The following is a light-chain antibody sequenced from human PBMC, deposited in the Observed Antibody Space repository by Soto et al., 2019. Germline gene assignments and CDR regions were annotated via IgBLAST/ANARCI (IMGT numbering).Light chain of an antibody. J-gene: IGKJ1*01. Sequence: DIQMTQSPSTLSASVGDRVTITGRASQIISSWLAWDQQKPGKAPKPLIYKASSLESGVPSRFSGSGSGTDFTLTISCLQPDDYGTYDYHQYNQYNPWAFGQGTKVDIK. V-gene: IGKV1-5*03. CDR3: HQYNQYNPWA. CDR2: KAS. CDR1: QIISSW.